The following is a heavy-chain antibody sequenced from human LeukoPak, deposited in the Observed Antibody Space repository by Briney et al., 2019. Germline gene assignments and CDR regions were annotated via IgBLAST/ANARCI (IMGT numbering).Heavy chain of an antibody. D-gene: IGHD3-10*01. J-gene: IGHJ6*03. V-gene: IGHV1-2*02. Sequence: ASVKVSCKASGYTFTGYYMHWVRQAPGQGLEWMGWINPNSGGTNYAQKFQGRVTMTRDTSISTAYMELSRLRSDDTAVYYCARDYYYGSGSYYHYYYYYMDVWGKGTTVTVSS. CDR3: ARDYYYGSGSYYHYYYYYMDV. CDR1: GYTFTGYY. CDR2: INPNSGGT.